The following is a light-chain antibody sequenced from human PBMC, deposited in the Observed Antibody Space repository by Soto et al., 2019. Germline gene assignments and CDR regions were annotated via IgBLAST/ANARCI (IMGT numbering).Light chain of an antibody. CDR3: QQYNSYSGT. V-gene: IGKV1-5*03. CDR1: QRISNW. Sequence: DIQLTQSPSTLAASAGDRVTITCRASQRISNWLAWYQQKPGKAPNLLIYQASILQRGVPSRFSGSGSGTEFTLTISSLQPDDFATYYCQQYNSYSGTFGQGTKVDIK. J-gene: IGKJ1*01. CDR2: QAS.